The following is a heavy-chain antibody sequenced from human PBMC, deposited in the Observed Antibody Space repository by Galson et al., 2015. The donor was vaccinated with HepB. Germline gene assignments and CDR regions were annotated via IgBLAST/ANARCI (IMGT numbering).Heavy chain of an antibody. CDR3: ARSQDIVVVPAAPLNNWFDP. CDR1: GYTFTSYG. CDR2: ISAYNGNT. V-gene: IGHV1-18*04. Sequence: SVKVSCKASGYTFTSYGISWVRQAPGQGLEWMGWISAYNGNTNYALKLQGRVTMTIDTSTSTAYMELRSLRSDDTAVYYCARSQDIVVVPAAPLNNWFDPWGQGTLVTVSS. J-gene: IGHJ5*02. D-gene: IGHD2-2*01.